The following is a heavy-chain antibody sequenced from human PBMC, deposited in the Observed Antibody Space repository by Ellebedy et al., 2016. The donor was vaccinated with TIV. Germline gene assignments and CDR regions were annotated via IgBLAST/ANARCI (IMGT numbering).Heavy chain of an antibody. J-gene: IGHJ5*02. CDR3: ARLHDYDYVWGSYARNWFDP. CDR1: GGFVSSGSYY. Sequence: SETLSLTXTVSGGFVSSGSYYWSWIRQPPGKGLEWIGCIYYSGSTNYNPSLKSRVTISVDTSKNQFSLKLSSVTAADTAVYYCARLHDYDYVWGSYARNWFDPWGQGTLVTVSS. CDR2: IYYSGST. V-gene: IGHV4-61*01. D-gene: IGHD3-16*01.